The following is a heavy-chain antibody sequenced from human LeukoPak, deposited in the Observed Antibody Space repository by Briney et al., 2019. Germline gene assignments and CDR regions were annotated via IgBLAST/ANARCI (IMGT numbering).Heavy chain of an antibody. D-gene: IGHD2-2*01. CDR2: INPNSGGT. J-gene: IGHJ6*01. V-gene: IGHV1-2*02. CDR1: GYTFTAYY. CDR3: ARDRGLYCSSTSWYDCDV. Sequence: ASVKVSCKASGYTFTAYYIHWVRQAPGQGLEWMGWINPNSGGTNYAQKFQGRVTLTRDTSITTAYMELNRLRSDDTAVYYCARDRGLYCSSTSWYDCDVCGKGTTVTV.